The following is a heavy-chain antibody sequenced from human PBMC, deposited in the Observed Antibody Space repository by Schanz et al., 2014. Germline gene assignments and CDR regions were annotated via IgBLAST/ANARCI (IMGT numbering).Heavy chain of an antibody. CDR1: GFTVSANY. V-gene: IGHV3-48*02. CDR2: ISRSSSTI. J-gene: IGHJ6*02. CDR3: AKDDTQVNGMDV. Sequence: EVQLVESGGGLVQPGGSLRLSCVVSGFTVSANYMSWVRQAPGKGLEWVSYISRSSSTIYYADSVKGRFTISRDNAKNSLYLQMNSLRDEDTAVYYCAKDDTQVNGMDVWGQGTTVTVSS.